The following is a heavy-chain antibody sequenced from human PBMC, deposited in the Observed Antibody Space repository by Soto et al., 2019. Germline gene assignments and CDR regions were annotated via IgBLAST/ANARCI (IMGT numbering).Heavy chain of an antibody. CDR3: ARAITMTLARIFGMDV. CDR1: GFFFQNYA. CDR2: IFHDGSND. J-gene: IGHJ6*02. V-gene: IGHV3-30*03. Sequence: GGSLRLSCAGSGFFFQNYAMHWVRLAPGKGLEWVAYIFHDGSNDNYAESVKGRFTVSRDNSEGMMYLQMNNLRVEDTGVYFCARAITMTLARIFGMDVWGLGTTVTVSS. D-gene: IGHD3-3*01.